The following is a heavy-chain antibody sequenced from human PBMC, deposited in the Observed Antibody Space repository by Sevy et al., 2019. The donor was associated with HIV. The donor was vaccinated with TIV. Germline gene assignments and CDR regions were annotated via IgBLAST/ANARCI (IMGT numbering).Heavy chain of an antibody. CDR2: ISSNGGST. J-gene: IGHJ3*02. Sequence: GGSLRLSCSASGFTFSSYAMHWVRQAPGKGLEYVSAISSNGGSTYYADSVKGRFTISRDNSKNTLYLQMSSLRAEETAVYYCVKGYYYDSSGYNLWAFDIWGQGTMVTVSS. CDR1: GFTFSSYA. D-gene: IGHD3-22*01. V-gene: IGHV3-64D*06. CDR3: VKGYYYDSSGYNLWAFDI.